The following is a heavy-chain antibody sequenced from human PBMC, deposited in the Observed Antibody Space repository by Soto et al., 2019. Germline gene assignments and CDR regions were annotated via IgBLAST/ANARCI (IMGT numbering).Heavy chain of an antibody. CDR1: GYTFTSYY. CDR3: ARQYCSGGSCYGTYYGMDV. V-gene: IGHV1-46*01. CDR2: INPSGGST. J-gene: IGHJ6*02. Sequence: ASVKVSCKASGYTFTSYYMHWVRQAPGQGLEWMGIINPSGGSTSYAQKFQGRVTMTRDTSTSTVYMELSSLRSEDTAVYYCARQYCSGGSCYGTYYGMDVWGQGTTVTVSS. D-gene: IGHD2-15*01.